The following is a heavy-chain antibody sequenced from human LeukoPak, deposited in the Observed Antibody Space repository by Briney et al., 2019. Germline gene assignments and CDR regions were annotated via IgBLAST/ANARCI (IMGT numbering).Heavy chain of an antibody. CDR3: ARDGYSGSYYRLYYFFMDV. V-gene: IGHV3-23*01. Sequence: GGSLRLSCEVSGFTFSNFEMNWVRQAPGKGLEWVSSISGSGDNMDYADSVKGRFTISRDNSENTLYLQMNSLRGEDTAVYYCARDGYSGSYYRLYYFFMDVWGKGTTVTVSS. J-gene: IGHJ6*03. D-gene: IGHD1-26*01. CDR1: GFTFSNFE. CDR2: ISGSGDNM.